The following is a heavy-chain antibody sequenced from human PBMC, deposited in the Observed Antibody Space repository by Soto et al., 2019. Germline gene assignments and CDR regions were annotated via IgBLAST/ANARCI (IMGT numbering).Heavy chain of an antibody. CDR2: ISGSGGST. V-gene: IGHV3-23*01. J-gene: IGHJ3*02. D-gene: IGHD3-22*01. CDR1: GFTFSSYA. CDR3: AKDGYYYDSSGYAATCAFDI. Sequence: PGGSLRLSCAASGFTFSSYAMSWVRQAPGKGLEWVSAISGSGGSTYYADSVKGRFTISRDNSKNTLYLQMNSLRAEDTAVYYCAKDGYYYDSSGYAATCAFDIWGQGTMVTVSS.